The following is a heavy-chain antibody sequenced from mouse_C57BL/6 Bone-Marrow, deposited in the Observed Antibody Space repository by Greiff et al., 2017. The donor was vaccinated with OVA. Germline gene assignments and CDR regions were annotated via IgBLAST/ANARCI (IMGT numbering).Heavy chain of an antibody. Sequence: QVQLQQSGAELVKPGASVKMSCKASGYTFTSYWITWVKQRPGQGLEWIGVIDPSDSYTNYNQKFKGKATLTVDTSSSTAYMQLSSLTSEDSAVYYWARSNTTAWYFDVWGTGTTVTVSS. CDR1: GYTFTSYW. J-gene: IGHJ1*03. CDR2: IDPSDSYT. CDR3: ARSNTTAWYFDV. D-gene: IGHD1-2*01. V-gene: IGHV1-69*02.